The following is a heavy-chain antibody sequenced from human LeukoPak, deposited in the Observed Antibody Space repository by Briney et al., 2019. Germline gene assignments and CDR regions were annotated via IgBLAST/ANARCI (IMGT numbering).Heavy chain of an antibody. CDR1: GGSISSSIYY. D-gene: IGHD6-13*01. CDR3: ARDRSPGGIAAAGTFRDYYYYGMDV. CDR2: IYYSGST. J-gene: IGHJ6*02. Sequence: PSETLSLTCSVSGGSISSSIYYWGWIRQPPGKGLEWIGSIYYSGSTNYNPSLKSRITISVDTSKNQFSLKLSSVTAADTAVYYCARDRSPGGIAAAGTFRDYYYYGMDVWGQGTTVTVSS. V-gene: IGHV4-39*07.